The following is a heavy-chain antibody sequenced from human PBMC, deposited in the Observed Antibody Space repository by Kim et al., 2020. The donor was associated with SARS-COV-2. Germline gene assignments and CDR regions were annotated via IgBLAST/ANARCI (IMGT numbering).Heavy chain of an antibody. V-gene: IGHV3-23*01. D-gene: IGHD3-3*01. Sequence: ADSVKGRFTISRDKSKNTLYLQMNSLRAEDTAVYYCAKGITIFGVVDVDYWGQGTLVTVSS. CDR3: AKGITIFGVVDVDY. J-gene: IGHJ4*02.